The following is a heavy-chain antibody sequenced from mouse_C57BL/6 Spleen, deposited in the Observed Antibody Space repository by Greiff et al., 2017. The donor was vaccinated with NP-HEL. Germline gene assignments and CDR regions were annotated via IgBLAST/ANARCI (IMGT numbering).Heavy chain of an antibody. CDR3: ARDVYGSSYGYFDV. J-gene: IGHJ1*03. V-gene: IGHV3-1*01. D-gene: IGHD1-1*01. CDR1: GYSITSGYD. Sequence: EVQLQESGPGMVKPSQSLSLTCTVTGYSITSGYDWHWIRHFPGNKLEWMGYISYSGSTNYNPSLKSRISITHDTSKNHFFLKLNSVTTEDTATYYCARDVYGSSYGYFDVWGTGTTVTVSS. CDR2: ISYSGST.